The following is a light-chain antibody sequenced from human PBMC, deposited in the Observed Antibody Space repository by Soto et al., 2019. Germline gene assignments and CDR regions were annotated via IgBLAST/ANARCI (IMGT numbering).Light chain of an antibody. V-gene: IGLV2-14*03. CDR2: DVN. Sequence: QSALTQPASVSGSPGQSITISCTGTSSDIGAYNYVSWYLQHPGKAPQLLVYDVNNRPSGVSHRFSGSKSGNTASLTISGLQSEDEADYFCTSYTGSNTLEVFGPGTKLTVL. CDR1: SSDIGAYNY. CDR3: TSYTGSNTLEV. J-gene: IGLJ1*01.